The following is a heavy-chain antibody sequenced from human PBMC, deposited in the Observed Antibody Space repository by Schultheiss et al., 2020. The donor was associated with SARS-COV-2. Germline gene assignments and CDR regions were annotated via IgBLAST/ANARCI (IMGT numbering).Heavy chain of an antibody. J-gene: IGHJ4*02. V-gene: IGHV1-46*04. CDR2: INPSAGST. Sequence: ASVKVSCKASGYTFTSYYLHWVRQAPGQGLEWMGIINPSAGSTTYAQRLQDRITMTRDTSTSTVYMELSSLRSEDTAVYYCAADDLGRGIWGRGTLVTVSS. D-gene: IGHD6-13*01. CDR1: GYTFTSYY. CDR3: AADDLGRGI.